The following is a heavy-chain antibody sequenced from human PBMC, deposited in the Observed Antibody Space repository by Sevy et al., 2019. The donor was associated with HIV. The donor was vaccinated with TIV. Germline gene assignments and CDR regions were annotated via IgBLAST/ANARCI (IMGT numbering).Heavy chain of an antibody. CDR3: ARTYGDYFSYYYGMDV. V-gene: IGHV3-48*02. D-gene: IGHD4-17*01. Sequence: GGSLRLSCAASGFTFRDYSMNWVRQAPGKGLEWISYITFNSGTIYHADSVRGRFTISRDNAKNSLYLQMNSLRDDDTAVYYCARTYGDYFSYYYGMDVWGQRTTVTVSS. CDR2: ITFNSGTI. J-gene: IGHJ6*02. CDR1: GFTFRDYS.